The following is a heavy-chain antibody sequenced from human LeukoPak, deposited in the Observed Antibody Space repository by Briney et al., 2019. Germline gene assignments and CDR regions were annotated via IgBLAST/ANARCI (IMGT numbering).Heavy chain of an antibody. CDR1: GFTFNNYW. CDR3: ARESFEY. Sequence: PGGSLRHSCAASGFTFNNYWMNWARQAPGKGLEWVANIKPDGSGKYYADYVKGRYNIARDNDKHSLYLQINSLRGDNTAVYYCARESFEYWGRGVLVTVSS. CDR2: IKPDGSGK. V-gene: IGHV3-7*04. J-gene: IGHJ4*02.